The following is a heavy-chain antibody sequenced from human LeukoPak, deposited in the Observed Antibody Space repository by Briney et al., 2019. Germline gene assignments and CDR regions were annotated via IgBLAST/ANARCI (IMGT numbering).Heavy chain of an antibody. D-gene: IGHD3-22*01. V-gene: IGHV1-69*06. Sequence: ASVKVSCKASGGTFNSYAISWVRQAPGQGLEWMGGIIPISDTANYPQKFRGRLTITADIPTSTVYMELSSLKSEDTAVYYCARLWSYYDNSGFFEDYWGQGTLVTVSS. CDR1: GGTFNSYA. CDR3: ARLWSYYDNSGFFEDY. J-gene: IGHJ4*02. CDR2: IIPISDTA.